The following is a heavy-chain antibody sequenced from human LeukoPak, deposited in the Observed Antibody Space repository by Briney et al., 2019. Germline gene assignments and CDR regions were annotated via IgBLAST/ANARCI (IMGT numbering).Heavy chain of an antibody. CDR1: GGSISSCY. Sequence: SETLSLTCTVSGGSISSCYWSWIRQPPGKGLEWIGYISSSGSTNYNPSLKSRVTISVDTSNNQFSLKLSSVTAADTAVYYCARDMLEYCSCTTCYFYGMDVWGQGTTVTVSS. CDR3: ARDMLEYCSCTTCYFYGMDV. J-gene: IGHJ6*02. CDR2: ISSSGST. D-gene: IGHD2-2*01. V-gene: IGHV4-59*01.